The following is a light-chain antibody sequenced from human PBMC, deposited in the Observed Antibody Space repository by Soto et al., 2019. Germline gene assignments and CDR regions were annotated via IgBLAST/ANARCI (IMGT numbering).Light chain of an antibody. CDR1: SSDVGGYNY. Sequence: QSVLTQPGSVSGSPGQSIAISCTGTSSDVGGYNYISWYQQHPGKAPKLMIFDVTNRPSGISDRFSGSKSGNTASLTISGLRAEDEADYYCSSYTTSSTYVFGTGTKVTVL. V-gene: IGLV2-14*03. J-gene: IGLJ1*01. CDR3: SSYTTSSTYV. CDR2: DVT.